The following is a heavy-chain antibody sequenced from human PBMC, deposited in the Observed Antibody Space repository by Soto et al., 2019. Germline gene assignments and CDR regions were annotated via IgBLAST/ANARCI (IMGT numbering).Heavy chain of an antibody. V-gene: IGHV1-2*04. CDR2: INPNSGGT. CDR1: GYTFTGYY. D-gene: IGHD5-12*01. Sequence: ASVKVSCKASGYTFTGYYMHWVRQAPGQGLEWMGWINPNSGGTNYAQKFQGWVTMTRDTSISTAYMELSRLRSDDTAVYYCARDRYHSGYDYDSYFDYWGQGTLVNVSS. CDR3: ARDRYHSGYDYDSYFDY. J-gene: IGHJ4*02.